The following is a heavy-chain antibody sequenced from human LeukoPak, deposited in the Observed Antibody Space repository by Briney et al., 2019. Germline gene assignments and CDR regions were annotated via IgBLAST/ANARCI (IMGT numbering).Heavy chain of an antibody. CDR1: GYSISSGYH. D-gene: IGHD2-15*01. J-gene: IGHJ5*02. CDR3: ARTLYCSGATCFSPELLDT. V-gene: IGHV4-38-2*01. Sequence: SGTLSLTCAVSGYSISSGYHWGWVRQPPGKGPVWIGSMFHGGNTYCNPSLKSRVTMSIDTSMNQFSLNLTSVTAADTAVYFCARTLYCSGATCFSPELLDTWGQGTLVTVSS. CDR2: MFHGGNT.